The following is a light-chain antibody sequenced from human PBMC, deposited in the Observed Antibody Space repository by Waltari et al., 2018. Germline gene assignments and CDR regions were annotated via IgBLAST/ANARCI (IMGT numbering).Light chain of an antibody. CDR1: SSDVGANNF. Sequence: QSALTQPRSVSGSPGQSVTISCTGTSSDVGANNFVSWHQHHPDKAPKLIIYDINKRPPGVPDPCSGCKSGNTASLTISGLQAEDEADYYCCSCVGRNIYWVFGGGTKLTVL. J-gene: IGLJ3*02. CDR3: CSCVGRNIYWV. V-gene: IGLV2-11*01. CDR2: DIN.